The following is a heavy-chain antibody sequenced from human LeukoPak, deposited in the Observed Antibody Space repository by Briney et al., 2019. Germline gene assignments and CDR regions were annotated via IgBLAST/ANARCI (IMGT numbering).Heavy chain of an antibody. CDR2: IYYSGST. CDR3: ARHGGYFDY. CDR1: GGSISSSSYY. J-gene: IGHJ4*02. Sequence: SETLSLTCTVSGGSISSSSYYWGWIRQPPGKGLEWIGSIYYSGSTYYNPSLKSRVTISVDTSKNQFSLKLSSVTAADTAVYCCARHGGYFDYWGQGTLVTVSS. D-gene: IGHD3-16*01. V-gene: IGHV4-39*01.